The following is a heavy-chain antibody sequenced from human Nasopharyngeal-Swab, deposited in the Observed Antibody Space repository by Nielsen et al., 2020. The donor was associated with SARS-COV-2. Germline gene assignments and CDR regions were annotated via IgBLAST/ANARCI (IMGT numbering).Heavy chain of an antibody. CDR3: ARRWSSSSGFDY. D-gene: IGHD6-6*01. J-gene: IGHJ4*02. CDR2: ISSSSTYT. V-gene: IGHV3-11*03. Sequence: GESLKISCAASGFTFSSYAMSWIRQAPGKGLEWVSYISSSSTYTDYADSVKGRFTISRDNAKNSLYLQMNSLRAEDTAVYYCARRWSSSSGFDYWGQGTLVTVSS. CDR1: GFTFSSYA.